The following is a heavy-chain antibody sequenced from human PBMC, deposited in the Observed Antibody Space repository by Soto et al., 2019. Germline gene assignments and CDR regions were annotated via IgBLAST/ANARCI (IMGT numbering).Heavy chain of an antibody. Sequence: ASVKVSCKASGYTFTSYAMHWVRQAPGQRLEWMGWINAGNGNTKYSQKFQGRVTITRDTSASTAYMELSSLRSEDTAVYYCASGYCSSTSCRRPFWFDPWGQGTLVTVSS. D-gene: IGHD2-2*01. CDR3: ASGYCSSTSCRRPFWFDP. CDR2: INAGNGNT. CDR1: GYTFTSYA. J-gene: IGHJ5*02. V-gene: IGHV1-3*01.